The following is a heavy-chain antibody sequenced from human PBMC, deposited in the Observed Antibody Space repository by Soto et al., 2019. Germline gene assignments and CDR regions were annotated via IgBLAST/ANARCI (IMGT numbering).Heavy chain of an antibody. Sequence: EVQLLESGGGLVQPGGSLRLSCAASGFTFSSYAMSWVRQAPGKGLEWVSAISGSGGSTYYADSVNGRFTISRDNSKNTLYLQMNSRRAEYMAVDYCAIVPPRATVFGEGKLWFDLWGHGTLVTVSS. J-gene: IGHJ5*02. V-gene: IGHV3-23*01. CDR2: ISGSGGST. D-gene: IGHD3-10*01. CDR3: AIVPPRATVFGEGKLWFDL. CDR1: GFTFSSYA.